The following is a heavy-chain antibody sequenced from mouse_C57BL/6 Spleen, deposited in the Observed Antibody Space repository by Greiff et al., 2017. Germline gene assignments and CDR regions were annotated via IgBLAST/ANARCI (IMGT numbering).Heavy chain of an antibody. J-gene: IGHJ2*01. D-gene: IGHD2-3*01. V-gene: IGHV5-4*01. CDR2: ISDGGSYT. Sequence: EVMLVESGGGLVKPGGSLKLSCAASGFTFSSYAMSWVRQTPEKRLEWVATISDGGSYTYYPDNVKGRFTISRDNAKNNLYLQMSHLKSEDTAMYYCAREGWLLPYFDYWGQGTTLTVSS. CDR3: AREGWLLPYFDY. CDR1: GFTFSSYA.